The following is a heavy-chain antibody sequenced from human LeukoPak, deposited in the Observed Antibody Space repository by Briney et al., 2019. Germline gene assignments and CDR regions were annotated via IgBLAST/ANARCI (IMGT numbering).Heavy chain of an antibody. CDR1: GFTFSSYS. V-gene: IGHV3-48*01. Sequence: GGSLRLSCAASGFTFSSYSMNWVRQAPGKGPEWVSYISLSTSSIYYADSVKGRFTVSRDNAKNSLYLQMNSLRAEDTAVYYCAREPTYSSSWHTTCDYWGQGTLVTVSS. CDR3: AREPTYSSSWHTTCDY. CDR2: ISLSTSSI. D-gene: IGHD6-13*01. J-gene: IGHJ4*02.